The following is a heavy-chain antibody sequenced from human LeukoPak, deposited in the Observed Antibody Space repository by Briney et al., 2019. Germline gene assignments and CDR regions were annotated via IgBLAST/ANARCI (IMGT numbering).Heavy chain of an antibody. CDR1: GGSISSYY. D-gene: IGHD3-10*01. J-gene: IGHJ4*02. V-gene: IGHV4-59*08. CDR3: ARHSISPGRPYYYGSGSPVYYFDY. CDR2: IYYSGST. Sequence: SETLSLTCTVSGGSISSYYWSWIRQPPGKGLEWIGYIYYSGSTNYNPSLKSRVTISVDTSKNQFSLKLSSVTAADTAVYYCARHSISPGRPYYYGSGSPVYYFDYWGQGTLVTVSS.